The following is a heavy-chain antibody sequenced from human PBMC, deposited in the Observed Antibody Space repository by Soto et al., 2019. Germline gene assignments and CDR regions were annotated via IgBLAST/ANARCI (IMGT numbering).Heavy chain of an antibody. CDR1: GASISTGGYS. CDR3: ARGDRYSGSFSDYFDP. J-gene: IGHJ5*02. V-gene: IGHV4-30-2*01. D-gene: IGHD1-26*01. CDR2: IYESGRT. Sequence: SETLSLTCIVSGASISTGGYSWSWIRQPPGKGPEWIGYIYESGRTYYKPSLKSRASISMDKTRSQFSVRLTSVTAADTAVYFWARGDRYSGSFSDYFDPWGQGTLVT.